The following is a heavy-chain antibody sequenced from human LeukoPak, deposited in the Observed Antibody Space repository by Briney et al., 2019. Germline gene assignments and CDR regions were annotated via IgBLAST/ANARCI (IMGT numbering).Heavy chain of an antibody. J-gene: IGHJ3*02. D-gene: IGHD3-10*01. Sequence: PGGSLRLSCAASGFTFSSYAMSWIRQAPAKGLEWVSAISGSGGGTYYADSVKGRFTLSRDNSKNTLYLQMNSLRAEDTAVYYCASYLRSGGSATYAFDIWGQGTMVTVPS. CDR2: ISGSGGGT. CDR1: GFTFSSYA. V-gene: IGHV3-23*01. CDR3: ASYLRSGGSATYAFDI.